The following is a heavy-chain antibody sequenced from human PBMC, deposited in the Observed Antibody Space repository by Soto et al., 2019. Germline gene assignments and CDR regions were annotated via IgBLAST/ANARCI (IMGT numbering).Heavy chain of an antibody. CDR2: IIPIFGTA. J-gene: IGHJ4*02. CDR1: GGTLGSEA. D-gene: IGHD6-13*01. Sequence: SVNVPWKASGGTLGSEAISWVRQSPGQGLEWMGGIIPIFGTANYAQKFQGRVTITADESTSTAYMELSSLRSEDTAVYYCARGAVIAAAGTGDYWGQRTLVIVSS. V-gene: IGHV1-69*13. CDR3: ARGAVIAAAGTGDY.